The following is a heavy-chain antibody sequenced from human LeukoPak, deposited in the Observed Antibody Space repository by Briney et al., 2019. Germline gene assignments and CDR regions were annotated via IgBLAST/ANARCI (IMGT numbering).Heavy chain of an antibody. Sequence: GGSLRLSCAASGFTFSSYAMSWVRQAPGKGLEWVSAISGSGGSTYYADSVKGRFTISRDNVKNSLYLQMNSLRSEDTAVYYCAASSSLDYWGQGTLVTVSS. J-gene: IGHJ4*02. CDR1: GFTFSSYA. V-gene: IGHV3-23*01. CDR3: AASSSLDY. CDR2: ISGSGGST. D-gene: IGHD6-6*01.